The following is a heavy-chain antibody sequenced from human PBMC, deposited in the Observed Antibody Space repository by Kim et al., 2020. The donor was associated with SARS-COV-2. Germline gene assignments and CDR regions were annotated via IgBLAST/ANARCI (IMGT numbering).Heavy chain of an antibody. D-gene: IGHD7-27*01. V-gene: IGHV3-33*01. CDR1: GFTFSSYG. Sequence: GGSLRLSCAASGFTFSSYGMHWVRQAPGKGLEWVAVIWYDGSNKYYADSVKGRFTISRDNSKNTLYLQMNSLRAEDTAVYYCAREDTPELGIWFDPWGQGTLVTVSS. CDR3: AREDTPELGIWFDP. J-gene: IGHJ5*02. CDR2: IWYDGSNK.